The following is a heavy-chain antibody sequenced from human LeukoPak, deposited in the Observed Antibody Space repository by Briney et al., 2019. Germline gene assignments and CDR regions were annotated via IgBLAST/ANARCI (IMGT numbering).Heavy chain of an antibody. Sequence: SQTLSLTSTVSGASISSGSYYWSWIRQPAGKGLEWIGRIHTSGSTNYNPSLKSRVTISVDTSKNQFSLKLSSVTAADTAVYYCARDQGEKSAYYDILTGYYAFDIWGQGTMVTVSS. J-gene: IGHJ3*02. CDR1: GASISSGSYY. V-gene: IGHV4-61*02. CDR2: IHTSGST. CDR3: ARDQGEKSAYYDILTGYYAFDI. D-gene: IGHD3-9*01.